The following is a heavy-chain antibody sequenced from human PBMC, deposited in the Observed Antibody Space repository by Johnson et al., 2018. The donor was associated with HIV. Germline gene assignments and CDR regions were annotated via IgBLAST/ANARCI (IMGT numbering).Heavy chain of an antibody. J-gene: IGHJ3*02. CDR3: ARDPDLDAFDI. CDR2: VWYDGGNT. V-gene: IGHV3-33*08. Sequence: QVQLVESGGGLVQPGGSLRLSCAASGFTFSSYAMLWVRQAPGQGLAWVALVWYDGGNTYYADSVKGRFTISRDNSKNTLYLQRNSLRAEDTAVYYCARDPDLDAFDIWGQGTMVTVSS. D-gene: IGHD1-14*01. CDR1: GFTFSSYA.